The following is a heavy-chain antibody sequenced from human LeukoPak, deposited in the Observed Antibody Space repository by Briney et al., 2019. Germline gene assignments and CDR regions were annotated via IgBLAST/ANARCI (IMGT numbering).Heavy chain of an antibody. V-gene: IGHV4-31*03. Sequence: SQTLSLTCTVSGGSISSGGYYWSWIRQHPGKGLGWIGYIYYSGSTYYNPSLKSRVTISVDTSKNQFSLKLSSVTAADTAVYYCARVYCSGGSCYTDYWGQGTLVTVSS. CDR1: GGSISSGGYY. D-gene: IGHD2-15*01. J-gene: IGHJ4*02. CDR3: ARVYCSGGSCYTDY. CDR2: IYYSGST.